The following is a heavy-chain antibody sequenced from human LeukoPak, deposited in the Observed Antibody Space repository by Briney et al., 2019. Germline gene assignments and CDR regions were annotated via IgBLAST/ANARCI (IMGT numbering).Heavy chain of an antibody. CDR2: INHSGST. J-gene: IGHJ4*02. CDR1: GASFSGYY. CDR3: ARARRGYVRLDY. V-gene: IGHV4-34*01. D-gene: IGHD5-12*01. Sequence: SETLSLTCAVSGASFSGYYWTWLRQSPGKGLEWIGEINHSGSTNYNPSLMRRVTMSVDTSKNQFSLSLTAVTAADTAVYYCARARRGYVRLDYWGQETLVTVSS.